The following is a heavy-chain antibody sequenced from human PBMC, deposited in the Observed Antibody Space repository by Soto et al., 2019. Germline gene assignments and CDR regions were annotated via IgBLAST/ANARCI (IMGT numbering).Heavy chain of an antibody. V-gene: IGHV4-31*03. CDR1: GGSISSGGYY. D-gene: IGHD5-18*01. CDR3: ARGHSPYYFDY. Sequence: SETLSLTCTVSGGSISSGGYYWSWIRQHPGKGLEWIGYIYYSGSTYYNPSLKSRVTISVDTSKNQSSLKLSSVTAADTAVYYCARGHSPYYFDYWGQGTLVTVSS. J-gene: IGHJ4*02. CDR2: IYYSGST.